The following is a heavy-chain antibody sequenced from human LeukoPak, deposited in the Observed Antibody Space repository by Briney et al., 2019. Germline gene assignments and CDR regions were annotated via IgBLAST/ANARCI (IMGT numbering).Heavy chain of an antibody. J-gene: IGHJ5*02. CDR1: GFTFSSYA. CDR3: AKDRHAPGRYCSSTICFPFDP. D-gene: IGHD2-2*01. CDR2: ISGSGGST. Sequence: GGSLRLSCAAPGFTFSSYAMSWVRQAPGKGLEWVSGISGSGGSTYYADSVKGRFTISRDNSKSTLYLQMNSLRTEDTAVYYCAKDRHAPGRYCSSTICFPFDPWGQGTLVTVSS. V-gene: IGHV3-23*01.